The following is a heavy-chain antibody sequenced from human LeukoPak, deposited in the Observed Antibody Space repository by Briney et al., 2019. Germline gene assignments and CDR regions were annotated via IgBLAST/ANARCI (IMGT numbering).Heavy chain of an antibody. V-gene: IGHV3-48*01. CDR3: ARGPPLLWFGELRSDFDY. CDR2: ISSSSSTI. Sequence: GGSLRLSCAASGFTFSSYSMNWVRQAPGKGLEWVSYISSSSSTIYYADSVKGRFTISRDNAKNSLYLQMNSLRAEDTAVYYCARGPPLLWFGELRSDFDYWGQGTLVTVSS. CDR1: GFTFSSYS. J-gene: IGHJ4*02. D-gene: IGHD3-10*01.